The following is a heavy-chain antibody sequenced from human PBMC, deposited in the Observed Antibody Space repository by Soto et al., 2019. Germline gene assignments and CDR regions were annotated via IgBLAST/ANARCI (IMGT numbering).Heavy chain of an antibody. CDR2: IGTAGDT. CDR1: GFTFSSYD. CDR3: ARVYRGYSYGYRGGYYSDGMDV. J-gene: IGHJ6*02. D-gene: IGHD5-18*01. V-gene: IGHV3-13*01. Sequence: EVQLLESGGGLVQPGGSLRLSCAASGFTFSSYDMHWVRQATGKGLEWVSAIGTAGDTYYPGSVKGRFTITRENAKNSLYLKMNSLRAEDPAVYYCARVYRGYSYGYRGGYYSDGMDVWGQGTTVTVSS.